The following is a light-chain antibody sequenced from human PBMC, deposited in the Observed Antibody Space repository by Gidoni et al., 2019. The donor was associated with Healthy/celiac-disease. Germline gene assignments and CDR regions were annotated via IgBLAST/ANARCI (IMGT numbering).Light chain of an antibody. CDR2: STS. Sequence: QTVVTQEPSLTVSPGGTVTLTCASSTGAVTSGYYPNWFQQKPGQAPRSLIYSTSNKHPWTPARFSGSLLGDKAALTLSGVQPEDEAEYYCLLYCGGARVFGGGTKLTVL. CDR3: LLYCGGARV. CDR1: TGAVTSGYY. J-gene: IGLJ2*01. V-gene: IGLV7-43*01.